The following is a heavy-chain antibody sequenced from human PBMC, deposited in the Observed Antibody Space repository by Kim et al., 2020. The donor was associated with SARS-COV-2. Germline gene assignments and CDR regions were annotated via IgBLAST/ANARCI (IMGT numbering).Heavy chain of an antibody. CDR3: ARFPINSGTYWFDP. V-gene: IGHV3-48*03. Sequence: ADSVKGRFTISRDNAKSSLYLTMNSLRVEDTAVYYCARFPINSGTYWFDPWGQGTLVTVSS. D-gene: IGHD1-26*01. J-gene: IGHJ5*02.